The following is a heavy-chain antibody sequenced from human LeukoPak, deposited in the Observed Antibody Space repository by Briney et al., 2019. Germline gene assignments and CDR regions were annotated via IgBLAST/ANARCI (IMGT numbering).Heavy chain of an antibody. D-gene: IGHD3-22*01. V-gene: IGHV1-18*01. Sequence: ASVKVSCKASGYTFTNFGISWVRQAPGQGLEWMGWISAYNGNTNYAQKVQGRVTMTTDTSTSTAYMELRSLRSDDTAVYYCAKDAGSLDYDSSGYLFDYWGQGTLVTVSS. CDR1: GYTFTNFG. CDR2: ISAYNGNT. CDR3: AKDAGSLDYDSSGYLFDY. J-gene: IGHJ4*02.